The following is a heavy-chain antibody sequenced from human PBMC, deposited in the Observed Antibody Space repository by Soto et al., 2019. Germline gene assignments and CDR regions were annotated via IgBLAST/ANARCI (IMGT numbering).Heavy chain of an antibody. CDR1: GIIFSSYS. D-gene: IGHD2-2*01. CDR3: ARDGRDCSSTSCYDF. V-gene: IGHV3-48*04. J-gene: IGHJ4*02. CDR2: ISSGNSII. Sequence: PGGSLRLSCAASGIIFSSYSMNWVRQAPGKGLEWVSYISSGNSIIYHADSVKGRFTISRDNAKNSLYLQMDSLRAEDTAVYYCARDGRDCSSTSCYDFWGQGALVTVSS.